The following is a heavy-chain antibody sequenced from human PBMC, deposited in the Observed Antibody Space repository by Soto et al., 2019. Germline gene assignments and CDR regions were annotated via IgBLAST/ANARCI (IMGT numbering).Heavy chain of an antibody. J-gene: IGHJ4*02. CDR3: VRTPREDTGSEYYFDY. CDR2: IKQDGRAK. D-gene: IGHD2-8*02. V-gene: IGHV3-7*01. CDR1: GFTVSSYW. Sequence: EVQLAESGGGLVQPGGSLRLSCAGSGFTVSSYWMSWVRQTPEKGLELVAKIKQDGRAKPYVDSVNGRFTISRDKARNSLSVQRDRLRAEDTAVYYCVRTPREDTGSEYYFDYCCQGNLVTVSS.